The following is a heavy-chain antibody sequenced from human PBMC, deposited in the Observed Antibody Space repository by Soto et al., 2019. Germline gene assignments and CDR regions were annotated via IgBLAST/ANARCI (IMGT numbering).Heavy chain of an antibody. D-gene: IGHD6-19*01. CDR2: IIPIFGTA. J-gene: IGHJ4*02. CDR1: GGTFSSYA. Sequence: ASVKVSCKASGGTFSSYAISWVRQAPGQGLEWMGGIIPIFGTANYAQKFQGRVTMTTDTSTSTSYLELGSLRSDDTAVYYCGRESSGSGWSFDFWGQGSLVTVSS. CDR3: GRESSGSGWSFDF. V-gene: IGHV1-69*05.